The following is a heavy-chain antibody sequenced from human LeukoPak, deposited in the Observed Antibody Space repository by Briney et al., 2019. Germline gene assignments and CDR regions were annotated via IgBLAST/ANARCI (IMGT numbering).Heavy chain of an antibody. D-gene: IGHD3-3*01. V-gene: IGHV3-9*01. Sequence: GRSLRLSCAGSGFIFNNYAMHWVRQTPGQGLEWVSGISWNSGSIGYADSVKGRSTISRDNGKKALYLEMNSLRPEDTALYYCVKDGAIFGVPISRGGMDVWGQGTTVTVSS. CDR3: VKDGAIFGVPISRGGMDV. CDR2: ISWNSGSI. CDR1: GFIFNNYA. J-gene: IGHJ6*02.